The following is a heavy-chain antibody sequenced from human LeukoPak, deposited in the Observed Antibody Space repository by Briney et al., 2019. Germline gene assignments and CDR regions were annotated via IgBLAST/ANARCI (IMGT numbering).Heavy chain of an antibody. CDR3: ARDSIARGNIGNDMDV. V-gene: IGHV3-11*01. D-gene: IGHD2/OR15-2a*01. Sequence: GGSLRLSCAASGFTFSDYYLSWIRQAPGKGLEWVSYMKGRFSVSRDNAKNSLYLQMNSLRAEDTAVYYCARDSIARGNIGNDMDVWGNGTTVTVSS. J-gene: IGHJ6*03. CDR1: GFTFSDYY.